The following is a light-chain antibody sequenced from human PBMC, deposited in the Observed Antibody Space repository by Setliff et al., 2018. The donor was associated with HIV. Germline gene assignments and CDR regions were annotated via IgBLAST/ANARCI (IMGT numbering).Light chain of an antibody. Sequence: QSALTQPPSASGSPGQSVTISCTGTSSDVGTYDYVSWYQQHPGKAPKLMMSEVTKRPSGVPDRLSGSKSGNTASLTVSGLQVEDEADYYCSSYAGSNNWVFGGGTKVTVL. J-gene: IGLJ3*02. CDR1: SSDVGTYDY. V-gene: IGLV2-8*01. CDR2: EVT. CDR3: SSYAGSNNWV.